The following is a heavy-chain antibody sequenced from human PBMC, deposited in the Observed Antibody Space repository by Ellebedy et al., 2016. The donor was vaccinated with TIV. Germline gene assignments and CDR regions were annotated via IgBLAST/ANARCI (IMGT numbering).Heavy chain of an antibody. J-gene: IGHJ5*02. CDR3: ASHIGPTVGFDP. CDR2: IYYSGST. CDR1: SGSISSYY. D-gene: IGHD3-10*01. Sequence: MPGGSLRLSCTVSSGSISSYYWSWIRQPPGKGLEWIGCIYYSGSTNYNPSLKSRITISVDTSKTQFSLKLSSVTAADTAVYYCASHIGPTVGFDPWGQGTLVTVSS. V-gene: IGHV4-59*08.